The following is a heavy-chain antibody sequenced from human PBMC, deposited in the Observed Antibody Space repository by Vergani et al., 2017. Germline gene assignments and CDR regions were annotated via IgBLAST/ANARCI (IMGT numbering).Heavy chain of an antibody. J-gene: IGHJ5*02. Sequence: EVQLVESGGGLVKPGGSLRLSCAASGFTFSSYSMNWVRQAPGKGLEWVSSISSSSSYIYYADSVKGRFTISRDNAKNSLYLQMNSLRAEDTAVYYCARDAEYSSSSENGFDPWGQGTLVTVSS. CDR2: ISSSSSYI. CDR3: ARDAEYSSSSENGFDP. D-gene: IGHD6-6*01. CDR1: GFTFSSYS. V-gene: IGHV3-21*01.